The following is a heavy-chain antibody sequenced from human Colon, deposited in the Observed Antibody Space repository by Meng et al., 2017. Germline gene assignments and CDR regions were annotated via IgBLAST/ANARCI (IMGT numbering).Heavy chain of an antibody. D-gene: IGHD4/OR15-4a*01. CDR2: IFYTGST. Sequence: SETLSLTCTVSGGSITNYYWGWLRQPPGKGLEWIGYIFYTGSTHYNPSLASRVTISIDTSENQFSLRLSSVTAADTAVYYCARAATYGDFDSWGQGTLVTVSS. CDR3: ARAATYGDFDS. CDR1: GGSITNYY. V-gene: IGHV4-59*01. J-gene: IGHJ4*02.